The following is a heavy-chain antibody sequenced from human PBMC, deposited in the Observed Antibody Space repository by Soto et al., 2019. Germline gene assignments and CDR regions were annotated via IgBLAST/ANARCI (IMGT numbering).Heavy chain of an antibody. V-gene: IGHV3-33*01. CDR1: GFSFSGYG. CDR2: IWYYGSEK. J-gene: IGHJ1*01. D-gene: IGHD3-3*01. Sequence: QVQLVQSGGGVVQAGRSLRLSCAAAGFSFSGYGMHWVRQAPGTGLEWVAVIWYYGSEKYYADSVKGRFTISRDNSKNELFLQMNSLRVEDTAVYYCARDECLAYWGPGTMVTVSS. CDR3: ARDECLAY.